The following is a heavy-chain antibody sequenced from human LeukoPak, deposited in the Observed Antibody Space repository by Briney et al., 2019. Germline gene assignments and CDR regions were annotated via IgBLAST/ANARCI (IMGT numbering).Heavy chain of an antibody. J-gene: IGHJ4*02. D-gene: IGHD3-9*01. Sequence: GGSLRLSCAASGFTFSSYGMHWVRQAPGKGLEWVAVIWYDGSNKYYADPVKGRFTISRDNSKNTLYLQMNSLRAEDTAVYYCAIAYYDIFSFDYWGQGTLVTVSS. CDR1: GFTFSSYG. CDR2: IWYDGSNK. CDR3: AIAYYDIFSFDY. V-gene: IGHV3-33*01.